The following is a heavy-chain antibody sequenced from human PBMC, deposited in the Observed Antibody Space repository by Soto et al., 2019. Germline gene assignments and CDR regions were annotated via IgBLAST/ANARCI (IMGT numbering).Heavy chain of an antibody. CDR2: IYYSGRT. J-gene: IGHJ5*02. Sequence: SETLSLTCTVSGGSISSGGYYWSWIRQHPGKGLEWIGYIYYSGRTYYNPSLHSRVSIAVDTTENQFSLKLTSVTAADTSVYYCARGSFSSSSSWFDPWGRGTMVTVYS. CDR3: ARGSFSSSSSWFDP. D-gene: IGHD6-6*01. CDR1: GGSISSGGYY. V-gene: IGHV4-31*03.